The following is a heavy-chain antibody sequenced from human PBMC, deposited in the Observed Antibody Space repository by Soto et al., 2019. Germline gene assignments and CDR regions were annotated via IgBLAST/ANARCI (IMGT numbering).Heavy chain of an antibody. Sequence: GGSLRLSCAASGFTFSSYDMHWVRQATGKGLEWVSAIGTAGDTYYPGSVKGRFTISRENAKNSLYLQMNSLRAGDTAVYYCARGSYSGYDLMLDYWGQGTLVTVSS. V-gene: IGHV3-13*01. CDR2: IGTAGDT. D-gene: IGHD5-12*01. CDR1: GFTFSSYD. CDR3: ARGSYSGYDLMLDY. J-gene: IGHJ4*02.